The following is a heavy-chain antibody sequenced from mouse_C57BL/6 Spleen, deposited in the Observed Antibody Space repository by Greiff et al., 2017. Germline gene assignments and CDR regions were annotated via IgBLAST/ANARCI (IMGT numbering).Heavy chain of an antibody. D-gene: IGHD1-1*01. Sequence: VQLVESGAELVRPGTSVKVSCKASGYAFTNYLIEWVKQRPGQGLEWIGVINPGSGGTNYNEKFKGKATLTADKSSSTAYMQLSSLTSEDSAVYFCARSTVVAEYYFDYWGQGTTLTVSS. CDR3: ARSTVVAEYYFDY. J-gene: IGHJ2*01. CDR2: INPGSGGT. V-gene: IGHV1-54*01. CDR1: GYAFTNYL.